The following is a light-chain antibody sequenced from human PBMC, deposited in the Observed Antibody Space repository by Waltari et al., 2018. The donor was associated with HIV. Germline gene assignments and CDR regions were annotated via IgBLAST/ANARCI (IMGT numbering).Light chain of an antibody. Sequence: DIQMTQSPSSLSASVGDRISITCRASQDISNYLAWFQQKPGEAPKSLIFDASSLQSGVPSKFSGSGSGTDFTLTISSLQPEDFATYYCQQYHSYPYTFGQGT. CDR2: DAS. CDR3: QQYHSYPYT. V-gene: IGKV1-16*02. CDR1: QDISNY. J-gene: IGKJ2*01.